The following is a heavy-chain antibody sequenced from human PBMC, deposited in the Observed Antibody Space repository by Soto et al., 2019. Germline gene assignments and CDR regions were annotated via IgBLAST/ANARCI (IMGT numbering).Heavy chain of an antibody. CDR3: AREEAAITFWEPFDY. V-gene: IGHV3-48*01. Sequence: EVQLVESGGGLVQPGGSLRLSCAASGFAFSSYSMNWVRQAPGKGLEWVSYISSSSSTIYYADSVEGRFTISRDNAKNALYLQMNSLRAEDTAVYYCAREEAAITFWEPFDYWGQGTLVTVSS. D-gene: IGHD2-2*01. CDR1: GFAFSSYS. CDR2: ISSSSSTI. J-gene: IGHJ4*02.